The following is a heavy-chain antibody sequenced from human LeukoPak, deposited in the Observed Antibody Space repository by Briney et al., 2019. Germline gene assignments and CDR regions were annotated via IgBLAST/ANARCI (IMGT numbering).Heavy chain of an antibody. D-gene: IGHD7-27*01. CDR2: IYPGDSDT. CDR3: ARATNWELYYFDY. J-gene: IGHJ4*02. V-gene: IGHV5-51*01. CDR1: GYSFTSYW. Sequence: GESLKISCKGSGYSFTSYWIGWVRQMPGKGLEWMGIIYPGDSDTKYSPSFQGQVTISADKSISTAYLQWSSLKASDTAMYYCARATNWELYYFDYWGQGTLVTVSS.